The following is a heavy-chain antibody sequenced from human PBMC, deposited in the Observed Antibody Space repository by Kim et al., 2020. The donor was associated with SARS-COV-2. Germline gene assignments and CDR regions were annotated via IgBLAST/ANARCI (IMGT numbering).Heavy chain of an antibody. CDR3: ARRIQIFGGYLDH. Sequence: GESLKISCKTSGYIFPGSWIAWVRQLPGQGLELMGIIYPGDSDIRYSPSFQGQVTISADKSIDTAYLRWTSLKASDSAMYFCARRIQIFGGYLDHWGQGTLVTVSS. CDR1: GYIFPGSW. D-gene: IGHD3-16*01. J-gene: IGHJ4*02. V-gene: IGHV5-51*01. CDR2: IYPGDSDI.